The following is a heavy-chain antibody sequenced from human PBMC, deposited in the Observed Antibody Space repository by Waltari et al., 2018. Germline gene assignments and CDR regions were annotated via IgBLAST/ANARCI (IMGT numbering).Heavy chain of an antibody. V-gene: IGHV4-39*01. J-gene: IGHJ4*02. CDR2: IYYSGST. D-gene: IGHD3-22*01. Sequence: QLQLQESGPGLVKPSETLSLTCTVSGGSISSSSYYWGWIRQPPGKGLEWIGSIYYSGSTYYNPSVKSRVTISVDTSKNQFSLKLSSVTAADTAVYYCARHQPPYYYDSSDGGGYYFDYWGQGTLVTVSS. CDR3: ARHQPPYYYDSSDGGGYYFDY. CDR1: GGSISSSSYY.